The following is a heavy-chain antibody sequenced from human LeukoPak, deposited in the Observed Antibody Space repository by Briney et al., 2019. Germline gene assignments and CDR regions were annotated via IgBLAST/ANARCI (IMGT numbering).Heavy chain of an antibody. J-gene: IGHJ4*02. CDR3: ASNIVDTAMVEDY. Sequence: ASVKASCKASGYTFTGYYMHWVRQAPGQGLEWMGWINPNSGGTNYAQKFQGRVTMTRDTSISTAYMELSRLRSDDTAVYYCASNIVDTAMVEDYWGQGTPVTVSS. CDR1: GYTFTGYY. V-gene: IGHV1-2*02. D-gene: IGHD5-18*01. CDR2: INPNSGGT.